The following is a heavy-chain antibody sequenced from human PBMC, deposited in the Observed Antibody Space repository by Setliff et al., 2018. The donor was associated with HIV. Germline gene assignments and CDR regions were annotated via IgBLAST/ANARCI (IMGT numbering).Heavy chain of an antibody. V-gene: IGHV1-18*01. CDR3: ARDSGDDYSDYYYYGMDV. J-gene: IGHJ6*02. CDR1: GYTFTRYG. D-gene: IGHD4-4*01. CDR2: ISANNGDT. Sequence: ASVKVSCKASGYTFTRYGISWVRQAPGQGLEWMGWISANNGDTKYSQKFQGRVTFTWDTSASTAYMELSSLRSEDTALYYCARDSGDDYSDYYYYGMDVWGQGTTVTVSS.